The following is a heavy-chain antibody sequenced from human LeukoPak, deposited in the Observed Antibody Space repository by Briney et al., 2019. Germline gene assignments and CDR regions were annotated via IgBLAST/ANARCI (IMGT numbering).Heavy chain of an antibody. CDR2: IFNSGST. D-gene: IGHD6-13*01. V-gene: IGHV4-59*11. CDR1: GGSISSHY. Sequence: NSSETLSLTCTVSGGSISSHYWSWIRQPPGKRLEWIGYIFNSGSTNYNPSLRSRVTMSVDTSRDQFSLRLSSVTAADTAIYYCASRPAGTTWYGVFDYWSQGTLVTVSS. J-gene: IGHJ4*02. CDR3: ASRPAGTTWYGVFDY.